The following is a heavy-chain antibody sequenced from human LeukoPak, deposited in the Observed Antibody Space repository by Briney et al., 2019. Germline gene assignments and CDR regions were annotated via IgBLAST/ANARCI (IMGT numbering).Heavy chain of an antibody. J-gene: IGHJ6*03. V-gene: IGHV4-59*01. D-gene: IGHD1-14*01. CDR1: GGSISSYC. CDR3: ARASITYYYYYYMGV. Sequence: PSETLSLTCTVSGGSISSYCWSWIRQPPGKGLEWIGYIYYSGSTNYNPSLKSRVTISVDTSKNQFSLKLSSVTAADTAVYYCARASITYYYYYYMGVWGKGTTVTVSS. CDR2: IYYSGST.